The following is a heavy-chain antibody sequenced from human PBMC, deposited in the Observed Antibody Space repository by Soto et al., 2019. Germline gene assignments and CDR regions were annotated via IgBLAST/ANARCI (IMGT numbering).Heavy chain of an antibody. Sequence: PSETLSLTCTVSGGSISSYYWSWIRQPPGKGLEWIGYIYYSGSTNYNPSLKSRVTISVDTSKNQFSLKLSSVTAADTAVYYCARVSGDYTFDIWGQGTMVTVS. CDR2: IYYSGST. CDR1: GGSISSYY. CDR3: ARVSGDYTFDI. D-gene: IGHD4-17*01. V-gene: IGHV4-59*01. J-gene: IGHJ3*02.